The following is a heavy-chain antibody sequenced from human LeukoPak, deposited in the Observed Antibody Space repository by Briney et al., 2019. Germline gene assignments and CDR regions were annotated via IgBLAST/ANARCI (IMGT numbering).Heavy chain of an antibody. Sequence: GGSLRLSCAASGFTFSSYWMSWVRQAPGKGLEWVANIKQDGSEKNYLGSVKGRFTISRDYAKNSLYLQMNSLRAEDTAVYYCYVGPTDYWGQGTLVTVSS. V-gene: IGHV3-7*01. CDR3: YVGPTDY. D-gene: IGHD1-26*01. J-gene: IGHJ4*02. CDR2: IKQDGSEK. CDR1: GFTFSSYW.